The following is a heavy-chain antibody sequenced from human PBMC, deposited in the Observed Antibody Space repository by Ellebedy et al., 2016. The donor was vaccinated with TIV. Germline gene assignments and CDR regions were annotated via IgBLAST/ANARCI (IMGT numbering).Heavy chain of an antibody. CDR1: GGSFSGYF. CDR3: ARGQGGYSYGSY. V-gene: IGHV4-34*01. J-gene: IGHJ4*02. D-gene: IGHD5-18*01. Sequence: SETLSLTCAVYGGSFSGYFWNWIRQPPGKGLEWLGEINHSGSTNYNPSLKSRVTTSVDTSKNQFSLKLSSVTAADTAVYYCARGQGGYSYGSYWGQGTLVTVSS. CDR2: INHSGST.